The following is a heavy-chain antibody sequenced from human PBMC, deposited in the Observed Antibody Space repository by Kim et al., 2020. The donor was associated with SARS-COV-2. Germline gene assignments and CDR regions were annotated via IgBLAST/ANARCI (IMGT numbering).Heavy chain of an antibody. V-gene: IGHV1-24*01. Sequence: ASVKVSCKVSGYTLTELSMHWVRQAPGKELEWMGGFDPEDGETIYAQKFQGRVTMTEDTSTDTAYMELSSLRSEDTAVYYCATPKGPYSSSYMDVWGKGTTVTVSS. CDR2: FDPEDGET. J-gene: IGHJ6*03. CDR1: GYTLTELS. CDR3: ATPKGPYSSSYMDV. D-gene: IGHD6-6*01.